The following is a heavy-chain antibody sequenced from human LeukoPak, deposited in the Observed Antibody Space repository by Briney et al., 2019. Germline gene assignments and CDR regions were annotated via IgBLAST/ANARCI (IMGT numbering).Heavy chain of an antibody. Sequence: AGSLRLSCAASGFNFSSQWMSWVRQAPGKGLEWVSAINGIDGSTYYADSLKGRFTISRDNSKNTLYLQMNSLRAEDTAVYYCVKEQRGYSGYVVGSWFDPWGQGTLVTVSS. CDR3: VKEQRGYSGYVVGSWFDP. D-gene: IGHD5-12*01. J-gene: IGHJ5*02. CDR1: GFNFSSQW. CDR2: INGIDGST. V-gene: IGHV3-23*01.